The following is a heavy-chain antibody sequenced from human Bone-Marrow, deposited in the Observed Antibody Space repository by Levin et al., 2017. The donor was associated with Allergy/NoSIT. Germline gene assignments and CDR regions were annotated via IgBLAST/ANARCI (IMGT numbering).Heavy chain of an antibody. J-gene: IGHJ5*02. D-gene: IGHD2-15*01. CDR3: ARAIPDSDRWYNWFDP. V-gene: IGHV1-69*10. CDR1: GGDFSRYA. CDR2: IIPILGKT. Sequence: PEASVKVSCEVFGGDFSRYATSWVRQAPGQGLEWMGGIIPILGKTNYAQKFQGRVTITADESTSTVYMELHSLTFEDTAVYYCARAIPDSDRWYNWFDPWGQGTLVTVSS.